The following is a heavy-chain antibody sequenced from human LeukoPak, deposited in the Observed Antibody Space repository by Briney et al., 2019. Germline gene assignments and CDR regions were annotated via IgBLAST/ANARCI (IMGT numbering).Heavy chain of an antibody. Sequence: SETLSLTCTVSGGSISSYYWNWIRQPPGKGLEWIGYIYYSGSTNYNPSLKSRVSISVDTSKNQFSLKLPSVTAADTAVYYCARLRDQYYNYIDVWGKGTTVTISS. CDR1: GGSISSYY. D-gene: IGHD2-2*01. CDR2: IYYSGST. V-gene: IGHV4-59*12. CDR3: ARLRDQYYNYIDV. J-gene: IGHJ6*03.